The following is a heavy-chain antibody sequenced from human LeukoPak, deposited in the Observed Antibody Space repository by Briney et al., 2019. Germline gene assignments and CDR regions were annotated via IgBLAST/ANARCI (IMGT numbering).Heavy chain of an antibody. CDR2: ISTSSSHI. Sequence: GGSLRLSCAASGFTFRSYSMNWVRQAPGMGLEWVSSISTSSSHIYYADSVEGRFTISRDNAKNSLYLQMNSLRAEDTAVYYCAKGDSSSWLFDYWGQGTLVTVSS. CDR1: GFTFRSYS. CDR3: AKGDSSSWLFDY. D-gene: IGHD6-13*01. V-gene: IGHV3-21*04. J-gene: IGHJ4*02.